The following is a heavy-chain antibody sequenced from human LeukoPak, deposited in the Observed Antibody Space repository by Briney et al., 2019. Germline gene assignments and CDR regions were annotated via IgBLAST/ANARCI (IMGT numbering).Heavy chain of an antibody. CDR3: ARTTEGGYTYGYFYYYYMDV. CDR2: TFYNGRT. CDR1: GGSISSNNYY. Sequence: PSETLSLTCNVSGGSISSNNYYWVWIRQPPGKGLEWIGSTFYNGRTYYNPSVRSRVTISVDTSKNQFSLNLSSVTAADTAVYYCARTTEGGYTYGYFYYYYMDVWGKGTTVTISS. D-gene: IGHD5-18*01. J-gene: IGHJ6*03. V-gene: IGHV4-39*07.